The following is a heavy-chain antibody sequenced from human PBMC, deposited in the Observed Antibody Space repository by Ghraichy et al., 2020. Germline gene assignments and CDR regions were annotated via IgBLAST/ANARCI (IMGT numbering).Heavy chain of an antibody. CDR2: ISYDGTNK. CDR1: GFTFSTYG. J-gene: IGHJ4*02. V-gene: IGHV3-30*18. Sequence: GESLNISCAASGFTFSTYGMHWVRQAPGKGLEWVAVISYDGTNKYYADSVKGRFTISRDNSKNTLYMQMNSLRAEDTAVYYCAKDRRWELLAGPVEYWGQGTLVTVSS. CDR3: AKDRRWELLAGPVEY. D-gene: IGHD1-26*01.